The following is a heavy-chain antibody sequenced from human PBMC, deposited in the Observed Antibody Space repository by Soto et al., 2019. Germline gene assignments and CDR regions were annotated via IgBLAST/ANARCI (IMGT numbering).Heavy chain of an antibody. J-gene: IGHJ4*02. V-gene: IGHV1-3*01. CDR3: ARELQGLYYFDY. CDR2: INGGNGNT. Sequence: SVKVACKSPEYTVTSYTMHWVRQAPGQRLEWMGWINGGNGNTKYSQKFHGRVTITRDTSASTAYMELSSLRSDDTAVYYCARELQGLYYFDYWGQGTLVTVSS. CDR1: EYTVTSYT. D-gene: IGHD4-4*01.